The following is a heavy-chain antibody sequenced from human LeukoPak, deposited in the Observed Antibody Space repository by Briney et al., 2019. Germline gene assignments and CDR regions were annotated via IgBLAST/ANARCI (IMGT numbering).Heavy chain of an antibody. V-gene: IGHV3-21*01. Sequence: PGGSLRLSCAASGFTFSSYSMNWVRQAPGKGLEWVSSISSSSAYINYADSVKGRFTISRDNSNNTVYLQMNSLRNEDTAVYYCAGTTSADYWGQGTLVTVSS. J-gene: IGHJ4*02. D-gene: IGHD1-26*01. CDR3: AGTTSADY. CDR2: ISSSSAYI. CDR1: GFTFSSYS.